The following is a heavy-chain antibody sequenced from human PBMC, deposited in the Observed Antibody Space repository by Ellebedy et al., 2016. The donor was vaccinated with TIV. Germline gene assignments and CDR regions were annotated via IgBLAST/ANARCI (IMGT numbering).Heavy chain of an antibody. CDR3: ARDLHEYSSGWNDALDI. CDR1: GFTFSSYA. CDR2: ISYDGSNK. V-gene: IGHV3-30-3*01. J-gene: IGHJ3*02. D-gene: IGHD6-19*01. Sequence: PGGSLRLSCAASGFTFSSYAMHWVRQDPGKGLEWVAVISYDGSNKYYADSVKGRFTISRDNSKNTLYLQMNSLRAEDTAVYYCARDLHEYSSGWNDALDIWGQGTMVTVSS.